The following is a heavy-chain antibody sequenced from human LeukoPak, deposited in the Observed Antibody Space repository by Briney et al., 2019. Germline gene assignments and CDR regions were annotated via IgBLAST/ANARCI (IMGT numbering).Heavy chain of an antibody. J-gene: IGHJ5*02. V-gene: IGHV3-30*18. CDR2: MSYDGNGE. D-gene: IGHD6-13*01. CDR1: GFTLSSYG. Sequence: GGSLRLSCVASGFTLSSYGMHWVRQAPGKGLEWVSMMSYDGNGEYYVDSVKGRFTISRDTSKNTLYLQMNSLRAEDTAIYYCAKDYVGSIWCNWFDPWGQGTLVTVSS. CDR3: AKDYVGSIWCNWFDP.